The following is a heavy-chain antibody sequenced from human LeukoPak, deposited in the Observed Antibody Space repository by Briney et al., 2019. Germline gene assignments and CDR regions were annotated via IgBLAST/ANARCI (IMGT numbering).Heavy chain of an antibody. CDR3: AKDQGMTTVTTVDY. V-gene: IGHV3-23*01. J-gene: IGHJ4*02. D-gene: IGHD4-4*01. CDR1: GFTFSSYA. CDR2: ISGSGGST. Sequence: GGSLRLSCAASGFTFSSYAMSWVRQAPGKGLEWVSAISGSGGSTYYADSVKGRFTISRDNSKNTLYLQMNSLRAEDTAVYYCAKDQGMTTVTTVDYWGQGTPVTVSS.